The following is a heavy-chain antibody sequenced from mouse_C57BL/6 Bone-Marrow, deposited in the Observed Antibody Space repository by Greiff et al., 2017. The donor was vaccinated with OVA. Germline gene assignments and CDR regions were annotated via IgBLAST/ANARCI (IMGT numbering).Heavy chain of an antibody. J-gene: IGHJ3*01. D-gene: IGHD1-1*01. V-gene: IGHV1-55*01. CDR2: LYPGSGST. Sequence: VQLQQPGAELVKPGASVKMSCKASGYTFTSYWITWVKQRPGQGLEWIGDLYPGSGSTNYNEKLKSKATLTVDTSSSTAYMQLSSLTSEDAAVYYCERGYYGSSAAWFAYWGQGTLVTVSA. CDR3: ERGYYGSSAAWFAY. CDR1: GYTFTSYW.